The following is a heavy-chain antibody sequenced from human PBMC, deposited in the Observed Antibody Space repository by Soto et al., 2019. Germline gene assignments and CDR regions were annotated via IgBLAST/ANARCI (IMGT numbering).Heavy chain of an antibody. Sequence: QITLKESGPTLVKPTQTLTLTCTFSGFSLSTSTVGVGWIRQPPGKALEWLALIYWDDDKRYSPSLKRRLTITKDTSKNQVVLTMTNMDPVDTATYYCAHTVTRYDYFDYWGQGPLVTVSS. V-gene: IGHV2-5*02. J-gene: IGHJ4*02. CDR3: AHTVTRYDYFDY. CDR2: IYWDDDK. CDR1: GFSLSTSTVG. D-gene: IGHD4-17*01.